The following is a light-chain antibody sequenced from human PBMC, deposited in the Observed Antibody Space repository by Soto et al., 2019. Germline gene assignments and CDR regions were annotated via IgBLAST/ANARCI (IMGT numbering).Light chain of an antibody. CDR2: GAA. Sequence: EIVLTHSPATLSVSPWEIATLSCRAGESISNNLARHQQKPGQAPRLLIYGAATRAAGIPARFSGRGSGTEFTLTISSLQSEDFGVYYCQQYNNWPGTFGQGTKVDIK. V-gene: IGKV3-15*01. CDR1: ESISNN. CDR3: QQYNNWPGT. J-gene: IGKJ1*01.